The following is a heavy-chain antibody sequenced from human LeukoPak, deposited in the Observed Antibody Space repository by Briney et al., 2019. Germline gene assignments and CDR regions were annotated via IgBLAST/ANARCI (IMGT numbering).Heavy chain of an antibody. CDR3: AREMDAAAGTSWFDP. CDR2: ISSSSSYI. CDR1: GFTFSSYS. J-gene: IGHJ5*02. D-gene: IGHD6-13*01. V-gene: IGHV3-21*01. Sequence: GGSLRLSCAASGFTFSSYSMNWVRQAPGKGLEWVSSISSSSSYIYYADSVKGRFTISRDNAKNSLYLQMSSLRAEDTAVYYCAREMDAAAGTSWFDPWGQGTLVTVSS.